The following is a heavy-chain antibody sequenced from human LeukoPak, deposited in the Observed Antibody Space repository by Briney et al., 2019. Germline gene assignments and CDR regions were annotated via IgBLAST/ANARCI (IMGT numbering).Heavy chain of an antibody. V-gene: IGHV3-74*01. Sequence: GGSLRLSCEASGFTLNKYWMHWVRQAPGKGLVWVSRITGDGSDIAYADSVKGQFTVSRDDAKNILFLQMTSLRVEDTAIYYCARDAYTTTSNWLDPWGQGTLVTVSS. CDR3: ARDAYTTTSNWLDP. CDR2: ITGDGSDI. D-gene: IGHD4-17*01. CDR1: GFTLNKYW. J-gene: IGHJ5*02.